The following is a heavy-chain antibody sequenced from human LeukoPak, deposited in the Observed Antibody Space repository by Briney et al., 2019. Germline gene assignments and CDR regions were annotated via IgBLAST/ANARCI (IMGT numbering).Heavy chain of an antibody. Sequence: GGSLRLSCEASGITFSFYGMSWVRQAPGKGLEWVSAITGSGGTTYYADSMKGRFTISRDNSKNTLYLQMNSLRAEDSALYYCTRDMQGSRLYLVGSQNDWGQGTLVTVSS. V-gene: IGHV3-23*01. D-gene: IGHD1-26*01. CDR3: TRDMQGSRLYLVGSQND. CDR2: ITGSGGTT. CDR1: GITFSFYG. J-gene: IGHJ4*02.